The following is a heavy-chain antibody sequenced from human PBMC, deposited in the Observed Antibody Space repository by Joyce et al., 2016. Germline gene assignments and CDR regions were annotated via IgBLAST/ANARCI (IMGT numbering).Heavy chain of an antibody. CDR1: GFIVSSND. Sequence: EVRLVESGGGLVQPGGSLRLSCADSGFIVSSNDMSWVSQAKGKGMEWVCVIYSDSTTINADSVKGRFTISRNNSKNTQYLQMSSLRAEDTAVYYCARGGYSYGYGDAFDIWGQGTMVTVSS. CDR3: ARGGYSYGYGDAFDI. D-gene: IGHD5-18*01. CDR2: IYSDSTT. V-gene: IGHV3-53*04. J-gene: IGHJ3*02.